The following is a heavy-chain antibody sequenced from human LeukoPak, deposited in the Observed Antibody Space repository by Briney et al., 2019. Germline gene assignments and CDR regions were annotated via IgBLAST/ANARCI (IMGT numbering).Heavy chain of an antibody. J-gene: IGHJ4*02. D-gene: IGHD1-26*01. CDR1: GFXFSSYS. Sequence: GGSLRLSCAASGFXFSSYSMNWVRQAPGKGLEWVSYISSSSTIYYADSVKGRFTISRDNAKNSLYLQMNSLRDEGTAVYYCARTKVGRSFDYWGQGTLVTVSS. V-gene: IGHV3-48*02. CDR3: ARTKVGRSFDY. CDR2: ISSSSTI.